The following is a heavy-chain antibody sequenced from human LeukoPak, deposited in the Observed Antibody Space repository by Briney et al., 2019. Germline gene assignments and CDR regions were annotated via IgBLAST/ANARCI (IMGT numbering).Heavy chain of an antibody. CDR1: GGSISSSSYY. CDR2: IYYSGST. D-gene: IGHD3-9*01. CDR3: ARGLTNTLDYDILTGYQPANWFDP. Sequence: SETLSLTCTVSGGSISSSSYYWGWIRQPPGKGLEWIGSIYYSGSTYYNPSLKSRVTISVDTSKNQFSLKLSSVTAADTAVYYCARGLTNTLDYDILTGYQPANWFDPWGQGTLVTVSS. J-gene: IGHJ5*02. V-gene: IGHV4-39*01.